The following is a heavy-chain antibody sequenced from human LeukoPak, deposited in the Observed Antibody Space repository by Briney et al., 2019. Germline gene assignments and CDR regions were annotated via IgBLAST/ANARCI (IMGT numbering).Heavy chain of an antibody. CDR2: ISGSGGTT. V-gene: IGHV3-23*01. CDR3: AKGQSDCSGGGCRFQH. Sequence: GGSLRLSCAASEFTFSSYAMTWVRQAPGKGLEWVSTISGSGGTTYYADSVKGRFTISRDNSKNTLYLQPNSLRAEDTAAYFCAKGQSDCSGGGCRFQHWGQGTLVTVSS. J-gene: IGHJ1*01. D-gene: IGHD2-15*01. CDR1: EFTFSSYA.